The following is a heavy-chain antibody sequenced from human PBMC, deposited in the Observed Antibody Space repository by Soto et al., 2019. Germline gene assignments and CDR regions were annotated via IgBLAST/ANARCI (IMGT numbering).Heavy chain of an antibody. D-gene: IGHD2-2*01. CDR2: ISWNSGSI. CDR3: AKDIASTSFYYMDV. J-gene: IGHJ6*03. Sequence: EVQLVESGGGLVQPGRSLRLSCAASGFTFDDYAMHWVRQAPGKGLEWVSGISWNSGSIGYADSVKGRFTISRDNAKNSLYLKMNSLRAEDTALYYCAKDIASTSFYYMDVWGKGTTVTVSS. CDR1: GFTFDDYA. V-gene: IGHV3-9*01.